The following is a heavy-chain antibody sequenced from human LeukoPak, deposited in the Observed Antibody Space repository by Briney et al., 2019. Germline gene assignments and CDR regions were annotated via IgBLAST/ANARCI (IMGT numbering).Heavy chain of an antibody. Sequence: PSQTLSLTCTVSGGSISSGDYYWRWIRQPRGRGREWIVYIYYSGSTYYNPSLKSRVTISVDTSKNQFSLKLSSVTAADTAVYYCAGGLVVPAVNRAFDIWGQGTMVTVSS. D-gene: IGHD2-2*01. CDR3: AGGLVVPAVNRAFDI. CDR1: GGSISSGDYY. J-gene: IGHJ3*02. CDR2: IYYSGST. V-gene: IGHV4-30-4*01.